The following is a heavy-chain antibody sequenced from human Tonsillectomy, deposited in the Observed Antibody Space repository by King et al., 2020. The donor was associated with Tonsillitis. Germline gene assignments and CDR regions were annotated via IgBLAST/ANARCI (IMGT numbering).Heavy chain of an antibody. CDR1: GFTFDDYT. CDR3: AKAYCSGGTCYPGGHYYGLDV. V-gene: IGHV3-43*01. J-gene: IGHJ6*02. CDR2: INWDGGST. D-gene: IGHD2-15*01. Sequence: VQLVESGGVVVQPGGSLRLSCAASGFTFDDYTMHWVCQAPGKGLEWVSLINWDGGSTYYADSVQGRFTISRDNSKYSLYLQMNSLRTEDTALYYCAKAYCSGGTCYPGGHYYGLDVWGQGTTVTVSS.